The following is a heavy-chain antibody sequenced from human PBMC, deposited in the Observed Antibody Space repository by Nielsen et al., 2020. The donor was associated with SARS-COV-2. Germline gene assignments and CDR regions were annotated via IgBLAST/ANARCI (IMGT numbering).Heavy chain of an antibody. D-gene: IGHD6-6*01. J-gene: IGHJ6*03. CDR3: ARAEYSSSWGWGNYYCYYYMDV. Sequence: VRQMPGKGLEWVAVIWYDGSNKYYADSVKGRFTISRDNSKNTLYLQMNSLRAEDTAVYYCARAEYSSSWGWGNYYCYYYMDVWGKGTTVTVSS. CDR2: IWYDGSNK. V-gene: IGHV3-33*01.